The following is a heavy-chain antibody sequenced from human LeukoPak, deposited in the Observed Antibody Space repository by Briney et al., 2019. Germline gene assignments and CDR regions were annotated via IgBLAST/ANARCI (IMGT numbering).Heavy chain of an antibody. CDR3: ASGPRNWFDP. J-gene: IGHJ5*02. Sequence: SQTLSLTCTVSGGSISSGGYYWSWIRQHPRKGLEWLGYIYYSGSTYYNPSLKSRVTISVDTSKNQFSLKLSSVTAADTAVYYCASGPRNWFDPWGQGTLVTVSS. CDR1: GGSISSGGYY. V-gene: IGHV4-31*03. CDR2: IYYSGST.